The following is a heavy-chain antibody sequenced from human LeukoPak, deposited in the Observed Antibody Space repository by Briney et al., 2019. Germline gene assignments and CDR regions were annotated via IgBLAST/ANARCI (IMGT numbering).Heavy chain of an antibody. J-gene: IGHJ4*02. Sequence: GGSLRLSCAASGFTFSTFWMNWVRQSPGKGLEWAATINEDGSEKYYVDSVKGRFTISRDNATKSMYLQMNSLSDEATAIYFCARGSLYCSAWSYRHPDYWGQGTLVSVSS. CDR3: ARGSLYCSAWSYRHPDY. CDR2: INEDGSEK. D-gene: IGHD6-19*01. V-gene: IGHV3-7*01. CDR1: GFTFSTFW.